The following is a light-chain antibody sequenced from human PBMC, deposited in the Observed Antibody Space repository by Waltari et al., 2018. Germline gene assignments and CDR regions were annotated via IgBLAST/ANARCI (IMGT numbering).Light chain of an antibody. Sequence: SYVLTQPPSVSVAQAQPARVTCGGNNIGSKSVHWYQQSPGQAPLLVLYDDSDRPSGIPDRFSGSNSGNTATLTISRVEAGDEADYYCQVWDGSTDVVFGGGTKLTVL. CDR3: QVWDGSTDVV. J-gene: IGLJ2*01. CDR1: NIGSKS. CDR2: DDS. V-gene: IGLV3-21*02.